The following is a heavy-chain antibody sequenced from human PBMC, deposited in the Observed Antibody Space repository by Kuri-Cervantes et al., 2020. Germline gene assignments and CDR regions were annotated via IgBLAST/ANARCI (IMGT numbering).Heavy chain of an antibody. J-gene: IGHJ4*02. Sequence: GESLKISCAASGFTFSSYWMGWVRQAPGKGLEWVANIKQDGSEKYYVDSVKGRFTISRDNAKNSLYLQMNSLRAEDTAVYYCATYRRGGIGYYRLDYWGQGTLVTVSS. D-gene: IGHD3-22*01. CDR1: GFTFSSYW. CDR3: ATYRRGGIGYYRLDY. CDR2: IKQDGSEK. V-gene: IGHV3-7*01.